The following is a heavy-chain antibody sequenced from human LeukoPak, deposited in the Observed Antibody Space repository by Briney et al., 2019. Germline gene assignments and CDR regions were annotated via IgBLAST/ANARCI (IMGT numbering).Heavy chain of an antibody. CDR3: AKAPYSSSWELADY. J-gene: IGHJ4*02. V-gene: IGHV3-23*01. CDR1: GFTISSNA. CDR2: ISGSGGST. D-gene: IGHD6-13*01. Sequence: PGGSLRLSCAVSGFTISSNAMSWVRQAPGKGLGWVSAISGSGGSTYYADSVKGRFTISRDNSKSTLYLQMNSLRAEDTAVYYCAKAPYSSSWELADYWGQGTLVTVSS.